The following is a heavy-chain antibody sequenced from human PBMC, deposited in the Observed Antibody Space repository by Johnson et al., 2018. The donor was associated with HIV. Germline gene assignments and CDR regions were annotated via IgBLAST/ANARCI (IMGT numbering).Heavy chain of an antibody. D-gene: IGHD1-26*01. CDR2: ISWNSGSK. Sequence: VQLVESGGGLVQPGRSLRLSCAASGFTFDDYAMHWVRQAPGKGLEWVSGISWNSGSKGYADSVKGRFTISSDNAKNTLYLQMNSLRAEDTAVYYCAKGLGSYYEAFDIWGQGTMVTVSS. J-gene: IGHJ3*02. CDR3: AKGLGSYYEAFDI. V-gene: IGHV3-9*01. CDR1: GFTFDDYA.